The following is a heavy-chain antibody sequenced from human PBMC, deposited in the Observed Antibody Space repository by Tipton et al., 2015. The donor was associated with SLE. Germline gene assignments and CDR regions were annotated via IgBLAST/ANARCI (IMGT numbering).Heavy chain of an antibody. CDR3: ARVGDYYNSGSRVFDH. J-gene: IGHJ4*02. CDR2: INHGGST. V-gene: IGHV4-34*01. D-gene: IGHD3-10*01. Sequence: GLVKPSETLSLTCSIYGGSFGGYYWSWIRQPPGKGLEWIGEINHGGSTNYNPSLKSRVTISVDTSKSQFSLKLTSVTAADTAVYFCARVGDYYNSGSRVFDHWGQGILVTVSS. CDR1: GGSFGGYY.